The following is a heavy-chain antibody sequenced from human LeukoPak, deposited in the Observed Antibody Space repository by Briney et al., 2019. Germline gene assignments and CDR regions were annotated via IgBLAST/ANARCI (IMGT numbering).Heavy chain of an antibody. D-gene: IGHD6-13*01. CDR2: IYTSGST. J-gene: IGHJ4*02. V-gene: IGHV4-61*02. Sequence: SETLSLTCTVSGGSISSGSYYWSWIRQPAGKGLEWIGRIYTSGSTNYNPSLKSRVTISVDTSKNQFSLNLSSVTAADTAVYYCARGRGSSWYYFDSWGQGTLVTVSS. CDR3: ARGRGSSWYYFDS. CDR1: GGSISSGSYY.